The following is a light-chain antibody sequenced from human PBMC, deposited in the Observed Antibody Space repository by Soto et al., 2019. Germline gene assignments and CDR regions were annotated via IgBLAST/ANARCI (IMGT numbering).Light chain of an antibody. CDR2: DVS. CDR1: QTLSTW. Sequence: DIQMTQSPSTLSASVGDRVTISCRASQTLSTWLAWYQQKPGKAPKLLIYDVSTLESWGPSRFTGSASGTEITLTINSLQPDDFATYYCQNYYYYFGQGTKLEIK. CDR3: QNYYYY. J-gene: IGKJ2*01. V-gene: IGKV1-5*01.